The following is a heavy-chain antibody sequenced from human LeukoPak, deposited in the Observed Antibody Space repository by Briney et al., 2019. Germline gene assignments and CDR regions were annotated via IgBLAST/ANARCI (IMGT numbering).Heavy chain of an antibody. CDR3: ARGGNYVFCSGRDFDY. CDR2: MNPNSGNT. J-gene: IGHJ4*02. Sequence: ASVKVSCKASGYTFTSYDINWVRQATGQGLEWMGWMNPNSGNTGYAQKFQGRVTITRNPSISTASMELSCLRSEDTAVYYCARGGNYVFCSGRDFDYWGQGTLVTVSS. V-gene: IGHV1-8*03. CDR1: GYTFTSYD. D-gene: IGHD3-3*01.